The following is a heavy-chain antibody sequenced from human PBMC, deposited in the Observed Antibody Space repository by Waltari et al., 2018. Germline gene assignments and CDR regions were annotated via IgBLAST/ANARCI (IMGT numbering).Heavy chain of an antibody. CDR2: IRKDGSNE. CDR1: GFTFSNYG. CDR3: AKDKLKRSSSWGVDY. D-gene: IGHD6-6*01. V-gene: IGHV3-30*02. J-gene: IGHJ4*02. Sequence: QVQLVESGGGVVQPGGSLRLSCAASGFTFSNYGMHWVRQAPGKGVGWGAFIRKDGSNEKYVDSVKGRFTISRDNSKNTLYLHINGLRAEDTAVYYCAKDKLKRSSSWGVDYWGQGTQVTVSS.